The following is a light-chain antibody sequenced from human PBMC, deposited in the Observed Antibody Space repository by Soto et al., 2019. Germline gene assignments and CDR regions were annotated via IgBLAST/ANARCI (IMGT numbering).Light chain of an antibody. CDR1: SSDVGGYNY. J-gene: IGLJ2*01. CDR3: CSYAGSYRRV. CDR2: VVS. V-gene: IGLV2-11*01. Sequence: QSALTQPRSVSGSPGQSVTISCTGTSSDVGGYNYVSWYQQHPGKAPKLMIYVVSKRPSGVPDRFSGSKSGNTASLTISGLQAEDEADYYCCSYAGSYRRVFGGGTQLTVL.